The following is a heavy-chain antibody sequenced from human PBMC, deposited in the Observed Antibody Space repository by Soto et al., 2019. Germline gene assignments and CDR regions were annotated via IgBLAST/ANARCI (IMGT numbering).Heavy chain of an antibody. CDR2: IYYDGST. CDR3: VRGTNCTTTSTCYRYSDF. V-gene: IGHV4-59*08. CDR1: GGSISSYY. D-gene: IGHD1-1*01. J-gene: IGHJ4*01. Sequence: SETLSLTCTVSGGSISSYYWSWIRQPPGKGLEWIGYIYYDGSTNYNPSLKSRVAMSIDTSQNQFSLRLDSVTGADTAVYYCVRGTNCTTTSTCYRYSDFWGRGTLVTVSS.